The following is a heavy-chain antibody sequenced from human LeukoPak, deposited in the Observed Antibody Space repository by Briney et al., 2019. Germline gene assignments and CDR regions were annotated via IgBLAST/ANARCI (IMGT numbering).Heavy chain of an antibody. Sequence: SQTLSLTCTVSGGSISSGSYYWSWIRQPAGKGLEWIGRIYTSGSTNYSPSLKSRVTISVDTSKNQFSLKLSSVTAADTAVYYCARDALNYDFWSGSFDPWGQGTLVTVSS. CDR2: IYTSGST. D-gene: IGHD3-3*01. V-gene: IGHV4-61*02. CDR3: ARDALNYDFWSGSFDP. J-gene: IGHJ5*02. CDR1: GGSISSGSYY.